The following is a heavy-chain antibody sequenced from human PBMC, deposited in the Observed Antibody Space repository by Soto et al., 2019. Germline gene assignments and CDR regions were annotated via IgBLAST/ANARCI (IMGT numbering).Heavy chain of an antibody. CDR2: IIPIFCTA. CDR3: ARGKDGYNSDY. D-gene: IGHD5-18*01. V-gene: IGHV1-69*13. Sequence: SXKVSFEASGGTXISYAIRLVRQAPGQGLEWMGGIIPIFCTANYAQKFQGRVTITADESTSTAYIELSRLRSEDTAVYYCARGKDGYNSDYWGQGTLATVSS. J-gene: IGHJ4*02. CDR1: GGTXISYA.